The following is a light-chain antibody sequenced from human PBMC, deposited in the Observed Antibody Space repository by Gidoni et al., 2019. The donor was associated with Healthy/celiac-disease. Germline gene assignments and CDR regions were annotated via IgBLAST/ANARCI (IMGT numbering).Light chain of an antibody. CDR3: QQSYSSPLT. V-gene: IGKV1-39*01. CDR1: QSISSY. CDR2: AAS. J-gene: IGKJ4*01. Sequence: DIQMTQSSSSLSASVGDRVTITCRASQSISSYLNWYQQKPGKAPKLLIYAASSLQSGVPSRFSGSGSGTDFTLTISSLQPEDIAIYYCQQSYSSPLTFGGGTKGEIK.